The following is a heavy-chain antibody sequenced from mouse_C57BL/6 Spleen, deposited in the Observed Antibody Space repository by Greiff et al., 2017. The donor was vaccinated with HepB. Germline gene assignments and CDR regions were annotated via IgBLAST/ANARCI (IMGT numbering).Heavy chain of an antibody. CDR3: TRSTPNFDV. J-gene: IGHJ1*03. CDR1: GYTFTDYY. V-gene: IGHV1-26*01. CDR2: INPNNGGT. Sequence: EVQLQQSGPELVKPGASVKISCKASGYTFTDYYMNWVKQSHGKSLEWIGDINPNNGGTSYNQKFKGKATLTVDKSSSTAYMELRSLTSEDSAVYYWTRSTPNFDVWGTGTTVTVSS. D-gene: IGHD2-1*01.